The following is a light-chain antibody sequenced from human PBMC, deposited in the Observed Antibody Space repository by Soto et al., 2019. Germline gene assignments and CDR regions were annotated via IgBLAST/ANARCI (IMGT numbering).Light chain of an antibody. CDR2: GAS. J-gene: IGKJ5*01. CDR1: RSVGSF. V-gene: IGKV3-15*01. Sequence: EIVLTQSPATLSLSPGERAILSFMASRSVGSFLAWFQQKPGQAPRLLIYGASTRATGIPARFSGSGSGTEFTLTISSLQSEDFAVYYCQQYNNWPITFGQGTRLEIK. CDR3: QQYNNWPIT.